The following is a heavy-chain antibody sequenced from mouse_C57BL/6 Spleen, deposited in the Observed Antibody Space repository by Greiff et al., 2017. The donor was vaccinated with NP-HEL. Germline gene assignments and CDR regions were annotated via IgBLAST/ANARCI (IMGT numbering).Heavy chain of an antibody. CDR1: GYTFTDYN. V-gene: IGHV1-18*01. Sequence: VQLQQSGPELVKPGASVKIPCKASGYTFTDYNMDWVKQSHGKSLEWIGDINPNNGGTIYNQKFKGKATLTVDKSSSTAYMELRSLTSEDTAVYYCARKSSYYTGWFAYWGQGTLVTVSA. CDR3: ARKSSYYTGWFAY. D-gene: IGHD2-12*01. CDR2: INPNNGGT. J-gene: IGHJ3*01.